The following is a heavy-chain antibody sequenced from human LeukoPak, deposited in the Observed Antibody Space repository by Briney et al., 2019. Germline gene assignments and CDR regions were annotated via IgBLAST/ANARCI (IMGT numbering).Heavy chain of an antibody. J-gene: IGHJ4*02. CDR1: GGSISSYY. CDR3: ARVQAIPGRPWVPFDY. CDR2: IYYSGST. V-gene: IGHV4-59*12. Sequence: KPSETLSLTCTVSGGSISSYYWSWIRQPPGKGLEWIGYIYYSGSTNYNPSLKSRVTISVDTSKNQFSLKLSSVTAADTAVYYCARVQAIPGRPWVPFDYWGQGTLATVSS. D-gene: IGHD6-6*01.